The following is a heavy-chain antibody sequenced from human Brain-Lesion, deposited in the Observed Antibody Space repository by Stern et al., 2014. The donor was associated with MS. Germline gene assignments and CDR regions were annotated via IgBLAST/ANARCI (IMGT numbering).Heavy chain of an antibody. V-gene: IGHV1-2*04. Sequence: VQLLESGAEVKKPGASVKVSCKASGYTFTGYYMHWVRQAPGQGLEWMGWINPKSGGTNYAQKFQGWVTMTRDTSSNTAYMELSRLRSDDTAVYYCATYYYDSTGYNDFWGQGTLVTVSS. CDR1: GYTFTGYY. D-gene: IGHD3-22*01. CDR2: INPKSGGT. J-gene: IGHJ4*02. CDR3: ATYYYDSTGYNDF.